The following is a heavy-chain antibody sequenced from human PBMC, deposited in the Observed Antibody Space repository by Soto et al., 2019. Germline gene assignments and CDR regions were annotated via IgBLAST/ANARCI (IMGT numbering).Heavy chain of an antibody. CDR3: AGAYYYDRSGLVAAGRFDP. Sequence: WTWIRQPPGKGLEWIGSIYYSGRTNYNPSLKSRVTISVDTSKNQFSLKLSSVTAADAAVYYCAGAYYYDRSGLVAAGRFDPWGQGTLVTVSS. J-gene: IGHJ5*02. D-gene: IGHD3-22*01. V-gene: IGHV4-59*01. CDR2: IYYSGRT.